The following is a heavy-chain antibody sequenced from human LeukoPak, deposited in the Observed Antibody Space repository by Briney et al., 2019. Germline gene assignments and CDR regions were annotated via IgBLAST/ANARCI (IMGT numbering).Heavy chain of an antibody. CDR1: GGTFSSYA. J-gene: IGHJ6*02. Sequence: SVKVSCKASGGTFSSYAINWVRQAPGQGLEWMGGIIPIFGTANYAQKFQGRVTITADESTSTAYMELSSLRSEDTAVYYCARAVVVTATTNYYYYGMDVWGQGTTVTVSS. D-gene: IGHD2-21*02. CDR3: ARAVVVTATTNYYYYGMDV. CDR2: IIPIFGTA. V-gene: IGHV1-69*13.